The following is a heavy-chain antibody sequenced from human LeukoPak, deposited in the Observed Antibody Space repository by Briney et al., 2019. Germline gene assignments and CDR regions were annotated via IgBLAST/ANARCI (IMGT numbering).Heavy chain of an antibody. Sequence: PGGSLRLSCAASGXTVSSNSMSWVRQAPGKGLEWVSFIYGGGSTYYADSVKGRFTISRHNSKNTLYLQVNSLRAEDTAVYYCARIGTTFAFDIWGQGTVVTVSS. CDR2: IYGGGST. CDR1: GXTVSSNS. J-gene: IGHJ3*02. CDR3: ARIGTTFAFDI. D-gene: IGHD1-7*01. V-gene: IGHV3-53*04.